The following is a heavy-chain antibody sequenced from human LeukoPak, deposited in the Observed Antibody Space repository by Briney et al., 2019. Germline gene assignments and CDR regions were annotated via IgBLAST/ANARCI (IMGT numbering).Heavy chain of an antibody. CDR2: IKKKGDGGTT. V-gene: IGHV3-11*04. Sequence: PGWSLRLSRAASGFPFSDDWMSWVRQAPGKGLEWVGRIKKKGDGGTTDYADSVKGRFTISRDNAKNSLYLQMNSLRAEDTAVYYCARSPIDIVATISHYYYMDVWGKGTTVTVSS. J-gene: IGHJ6*03. CDR1: GFPFSDDW. D-gene: IGHD5-12*01. CDR3: ARSPIDIVATISHYYYMDV.